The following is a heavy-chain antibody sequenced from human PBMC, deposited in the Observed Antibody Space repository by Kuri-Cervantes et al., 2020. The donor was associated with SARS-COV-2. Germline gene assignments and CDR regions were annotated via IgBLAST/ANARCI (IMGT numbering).Heavy chain of an antibody. Sequence: SETLSLTCTVSGGSITNSSYYWGWIRQPPGKGLEWIGIIYYTGRTFYSPSLKSRVTISADMSKNEFSLKLSAVTAADMAVYYCARDLWGCSSTSCHNYYYYGMDVWGQGTTVTVSS. CDR2: IYYTGRT. D-gene: IGHD2-2*02. CDR1: GGSITNSSYY. CDR3: ARDLWGCSSTSCHNYYYYGMDV. J-gene: IGHJ6*02. V-gene: IGHV4-39*07.